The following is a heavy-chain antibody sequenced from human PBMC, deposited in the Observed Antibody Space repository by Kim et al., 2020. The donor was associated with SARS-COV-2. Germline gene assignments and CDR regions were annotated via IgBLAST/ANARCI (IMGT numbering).Heavy chain of an antibody. CDR3: ARGRSVVATILMGKQWLAPHY. Sequence: ASVKVSCKASGYTFTSYDINWVRQATGQGLEWMGWMNPNSGNTGYAQKFQGRVTMTRNTSISTAYMELSSLRSEDTAVYYCARGRSVVATILMGKQWLAPHYWGQGTLVTVSS. D-gene: IGHD5-12*01. CDR1: GYTFTSYD. CDR2: MNPNSGNT. V-gene: IGHV1-8*01. J-gene: IGHJ4*02.